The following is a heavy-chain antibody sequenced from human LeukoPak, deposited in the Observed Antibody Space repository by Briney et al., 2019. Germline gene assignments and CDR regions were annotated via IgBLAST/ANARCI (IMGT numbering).Heavy chain of an antibody. V-gene: IGHV3-11*04. CDR2: ISSSGSTI. CDR3: ASNLYSSSWYWSGAFDI. J-gene: IGHJ3*02. D-gene: IGHD6-13*01. Sequence: PGGSLRLSCAASGFTFSDYYMSWIRQAPGKGLEWVSYISSSGSTIYYADSVKGRFTISRDNAKNSLYLQMNSLRAEDTAVYYCASNLYSSSWYWSGAFDIWGQGTMVTVSS. CDR1: GFTFSDYY.